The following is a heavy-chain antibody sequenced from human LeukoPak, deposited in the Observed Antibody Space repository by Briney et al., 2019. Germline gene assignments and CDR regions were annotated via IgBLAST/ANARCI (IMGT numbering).Heavy chain of an antibody. CDR2: MNPNSGNT. Sequence: ASVKVSCKASGYTFTSYDVNWVRQATGQGLEWMGWMNPNSGNTGYAQKFQGRVTITRNTSISTAYMELSSLRSEDTAVYYCARDRRLLNHDAFDIWGQGTMVTVSS. D-gene: IGHD4-17*01. J-gene: IGHJ3*02. CDR3: ARDRRLLNHDAFDI. V-gene: IGHV1-8*03. CDR1: GYTFTSYD.